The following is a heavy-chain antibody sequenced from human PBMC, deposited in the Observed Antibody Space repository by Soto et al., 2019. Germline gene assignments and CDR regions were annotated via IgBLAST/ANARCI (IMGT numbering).Heavy chain of an antibody. Sequence: QITLKESGPTLVRPTQTLTLTCTFSGFSLSTRGVGVGWIRQPPGKALEWLGLIYWDDDKSYSPSLKSRLTITKDTSKNQVVLTITHLDPVNTATYYCAHRGSSCQLDYWGQGTLVTLSS. CDR2: IYWDDDK. CDR3: AHRGSSCQLDY. J-gene: IGHJ4*02. CDR1: GFSLSTRGVG. D-gene: IGHD6-19*01. V-gene: IGHV2-5*02.